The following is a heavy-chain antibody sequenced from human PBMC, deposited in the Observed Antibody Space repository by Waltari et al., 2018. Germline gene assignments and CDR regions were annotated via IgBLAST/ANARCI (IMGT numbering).Heavy chain of an antibody. V-gene: IGHV4-59*11. J-gene: IGHJ1*01. D-gene: IGHD6-13*01. CDR2: IYYSGST. CDR3: ARGGSRPLQH. Sequence: QVQLQESGPGLVKPSETLSLTCTVSGGSISSHYWSWIRQPPGKGLEWIGYIYYSGSTNYNPSLKSRVTISVDTSKNQFSLKLSSVTAADTAVYYCARGGSRPLQHWGQGTLVTVSS. CDR1: GGSISSHY.